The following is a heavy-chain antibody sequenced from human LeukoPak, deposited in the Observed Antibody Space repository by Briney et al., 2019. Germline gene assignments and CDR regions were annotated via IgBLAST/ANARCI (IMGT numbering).Heavy chain of an antibody. CDR2: ISGSGGST. CDR3: AKAIGYCSSTSCYALDY. Sequence: GGSLRLSCAASGFTFSSYAMSWVRQAPGKGLEWVSAISGSGGSTYYADSVKGRFTISRDNSKNTLYLQMNSLRAEDTAVYYCAKAIGYCSSTSCYALDYWGQGTLVTVSS. J-gene: IGHJ4*02. D-gene: IGHD2-2*01. V-gene: IGHV3-23*01. CDR1: GFTFSSYA.